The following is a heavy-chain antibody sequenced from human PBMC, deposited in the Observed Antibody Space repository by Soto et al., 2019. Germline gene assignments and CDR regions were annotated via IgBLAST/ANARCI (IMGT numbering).Heavy chain of an antibody. CDR1: GGSFSGYY. D-gene: IGHD3-16*02. J-gene: IGHJ4*02. CDR3: ARRMITFGGDIVGFDY. V-gene: IGHV4-34*01. Sequence: QVQLQQWGAGLLKPSETLSLTCAVYGGSFSGYYWSWIRQPPGKGLEWIGEINHSGSTNYNPSLKSRVTISVDTSKNQFSLKLSSVTAADTAVYYCARRMITFGGDIVGFDYWGQGTLVTVSS. CDR2: INHSGST.